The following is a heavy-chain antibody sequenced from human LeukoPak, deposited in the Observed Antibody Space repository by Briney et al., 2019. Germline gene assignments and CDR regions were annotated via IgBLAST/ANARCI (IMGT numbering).Heavy chain of an antibody. J-gene: IGHJ6*02. CDR1: GGSFSGYY. Sequence: SETLSLTCAVYGGSFSGYYWSWIRQPPGKGLEWIGEINHSGSTNYNPSLKSRVTISVDTSKNQFSLKLSSVTAADTAVYYCARGRIVGPYYYYYGMDVWGQGTTVTVSS. D-gene: IGHD1-26*01. CDR2: INHSGST. CDR3: ARGRIVGPYYYYYGMDV. V-gene: IGHV4-34*01.